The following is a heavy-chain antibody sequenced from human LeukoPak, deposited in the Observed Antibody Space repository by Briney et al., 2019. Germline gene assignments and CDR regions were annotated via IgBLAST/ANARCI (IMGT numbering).Heavy chain of an antibody. V-gene: IGHV4-59*08. CDR1: GGSISSYY. Sequence: EASETLSLTCTVSGGSISSYYWSWIRQPPGKGLEWIGYIYYSGSTNYNPSLKSRVTISVDTSKNQFSLKLSSVTAADTAVYYCARRSTSWFDPWGQGTLVTVSS. CDR2: IYYSGST. J-gene: IGHJ5*02. CDR3: ARRSTSWFDP.